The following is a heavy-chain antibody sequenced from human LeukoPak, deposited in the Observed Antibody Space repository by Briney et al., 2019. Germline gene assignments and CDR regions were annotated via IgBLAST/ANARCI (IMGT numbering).Heavy chain of an antibody. J-gene: IGHJ4*02. V-gene: IGHV3-30*02. D-gene: IGHD3-22*01. CDR2: IWDDGSNK. CDR1: GFTFSSYG. Sequence: PGGSLRLSCAASGFTFSSYGMHWVRQAPGRGLQWVAFIWDDGSNKYYSDSVKGRFTIPRDNSTNTLYLQRNSIGAEDTAVYYCAKDNQKTGIVVVMPDSWGQGTLVTVSS. CDR3: AKDNQKTGIVVVMPDS.